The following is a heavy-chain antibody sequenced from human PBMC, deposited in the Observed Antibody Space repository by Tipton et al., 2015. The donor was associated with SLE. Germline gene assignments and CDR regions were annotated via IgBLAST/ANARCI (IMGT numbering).Heavy chain of an antibody. D-gene: IGHD2-2*01. CDR3: ASYCSSTSCHFDI. CDR2: IYYSGST. CDR1: GGSISSSSYY. Sequence: TLSLTCTVSGGSISSSSYYWGWIRQPPGKGLEWIGSIYYSGSTYYNPSLKSRVTISVDTSKNQFSLKLSSVTAADTAVYYCASYCSSTSCHFDIWGQGTMVTVSS. J-gene: IGHJ3*02. V-gene: IGHV4-39*01.